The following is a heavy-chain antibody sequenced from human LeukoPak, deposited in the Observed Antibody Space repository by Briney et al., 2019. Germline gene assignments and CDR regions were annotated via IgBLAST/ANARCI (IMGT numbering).Heavy chain of an antibody. J-gene: IGHJ5*02. CDR3: ARGVPPVVVVTASNWFDP. D-gene: IGHD2-21*02. CDR2: ISSSSSYI. V-gene: IGHV3-21*01. Sequence: GGSLRLSCAASGFTFSSYSMNWVRQAPGKGLEWVSSISSSSSYIYYADSVKGRFTISRDNAKNSLYLQMNSLRAEDTAVYYCARGVPPVVVVTASNWFDPWGQGTLVTVSS. CDR1: GFTFSSYS.